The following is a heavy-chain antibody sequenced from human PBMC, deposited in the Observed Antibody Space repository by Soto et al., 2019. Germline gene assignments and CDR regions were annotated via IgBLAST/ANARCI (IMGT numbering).Heavy chain of an antibody. CDR2: IRSKANSYAT. Sequence: EVQLVESGGGLVQPGGSLKLSCAASGFTFSGSAMHWVRQASGKGLEWVGRIRSKANSYATAYAASVKGRFTISRDDSKNTAYLQMNSLTTEDTAVYYCTRLSYGDYGDFDYWGQGTLVTVSS. CDR3: TRLSYGDYGDFDY. D-gene: IGHD4-17*01. J-gene: IGHJ4*02. CDR1: GFTFSGSA. V-gene: IGHV3-73*01.